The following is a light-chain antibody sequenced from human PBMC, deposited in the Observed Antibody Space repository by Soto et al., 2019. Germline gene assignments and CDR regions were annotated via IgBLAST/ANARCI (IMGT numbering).Light chain of an antibody. V-gene: IGLV2-14*01. Sequence: QSALTQPASVSGSPGQSITISCTGTSSDVGGYNYVSWYQQYPGKAPKLMIYEVSNRPSGVSNRFSVSQSGNTASLTISGLKAEDEASYYCTSYTSNTTLVFGTGTKLTVL. CDR3: TSYTSNTTLV. CDR2: EVS. J-gene: IGLJ1*01. CDR1: SSDVGGYNY.